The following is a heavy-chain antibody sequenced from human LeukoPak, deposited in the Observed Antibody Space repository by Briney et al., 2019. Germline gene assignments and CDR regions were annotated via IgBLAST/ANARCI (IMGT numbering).Heavy chain of an antibody. V-gene: IGHV1-18*01. CDR1: GYTFTSYG. Sequence: GASVKVSCKASGYTFTSYGISWVRQAPGQGLEWMGWISAYNGNTNYAQKLQGRVTMTTDTSTSTAYRELRSLRSDDTAVYYCARGKGGDIVVVPAAIPNWFDPWGQGTLVTVSS. CDR3: ARGKGGDIVVVPAAIPNWFDP. D-gene: IGHD2-2*01. CDR2: ISAYNGNT. J-gene: IGHJ5*02.